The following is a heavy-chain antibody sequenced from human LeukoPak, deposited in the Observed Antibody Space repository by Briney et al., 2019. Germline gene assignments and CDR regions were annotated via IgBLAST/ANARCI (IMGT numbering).Heavy chain of an antibody. CDR2: INPNSGGT. CDR1: GYTFTSYY. D-gene: IGHD2-2*01. Sequence: ASVKVSCKASGYTFTSYYMHWVRQAPGQGLEWMGWINPNSGGTNYAQKFQGRVTMTRDTSISTAYIELSRLRSADTAVYFWARWSASELDYWGQGTLVTVSS. V-gene: IGHV1-2*02. CDR3: ARWSASELDY. J-gene: IGHJ4*02.